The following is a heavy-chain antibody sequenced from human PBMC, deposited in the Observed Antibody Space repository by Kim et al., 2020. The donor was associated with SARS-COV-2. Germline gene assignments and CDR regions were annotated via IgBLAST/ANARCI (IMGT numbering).Heavy chain of an antibody. V-gene: IGHV6-1*01. CDR2: YN. D-gene: IGHD6-19*01. Sequence: YNDYAVSVKSRITINPDTSKNQFSLQLNSVTPEDTAEYYCARAVAGTVGYWGQGTLVTVSS. J-gene: IGHJ4*02. CDR3: ARAVAGTVGY.